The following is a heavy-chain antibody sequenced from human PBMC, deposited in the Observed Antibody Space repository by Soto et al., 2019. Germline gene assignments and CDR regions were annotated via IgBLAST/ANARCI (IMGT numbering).Heavy chain of an antibody. CDR3: ARGRIAAALYYGMDV. Sequence: SETLSLTCAVSGGSISSNNWWSWVRQPPGKGLEWIGEIHHSGSTNYNPSLKSRITISVDKSKNQFSLKVSSVTAADTAVYYCARGRIAAALYYGMDVWGQGTTVTVSS. D-gene: IGHD6-13*01. CDR2: IHHSGST. V-gene: IGHV4-4*02. CDR1: GGSISSNNW. J-gene: IGHJ6*02.